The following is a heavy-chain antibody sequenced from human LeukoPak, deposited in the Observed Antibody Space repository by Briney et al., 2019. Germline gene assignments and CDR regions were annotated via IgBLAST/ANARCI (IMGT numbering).Heavy chain of an antibody. CDR1: GYTFTSYG. D-gene: IGHD3-3*01. CDR2: ISAYNGNT. J-gene: IGHJ4*02. CDR3: AREQVPPIGGPFPDY. V-gene: IGHV1-18*01. Sequence: ASVKVSCKASGYTFTSYGISWVRQAPGQGLEWMGWISAYNGNTNYGQKLQGRGTMTTDTSTGTAYMELRSLRSDDSAVYYCAREQVPPIGGPFPDYWGQGTLVT.